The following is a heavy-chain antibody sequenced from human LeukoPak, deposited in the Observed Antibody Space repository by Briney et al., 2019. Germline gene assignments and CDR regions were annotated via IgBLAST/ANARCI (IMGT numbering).Heavy chain of an antibody. D-gene: IGHD3-3*01. Sequence: SETLSLTCTVSGGSISSSTYYWGWIRQPPGKGLGWIGSIYYSGTTYYNPSLSSRVTISVDTSKNQFSLKLSSVTAADTAVYYCARAPLGIWSYYFDYWGQGTLVTVSS. J-gene: IGHJ4*02. CDR3: ARAPLGIWSYYFDY. CDR2: IYYSGTT. CDR1: GGSISSSTYY. V-gene: IGHV4-39*07.